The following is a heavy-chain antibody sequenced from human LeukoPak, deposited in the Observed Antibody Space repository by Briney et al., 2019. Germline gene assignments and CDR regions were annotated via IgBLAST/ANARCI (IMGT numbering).Heavy chain of an antibody. V-gene: IGHV4-59*08. Sequence: SETLSLTCTVSGGSISSYYWSWIRQPPGKGLEWIGYIYSSGSTNSNPSLKSRVTISVDSSKNQFSLKLTSVTAADTAVYYCARRFDTSGWVDYWGQGTLVTVSS. CDR1: GGSISSYY. J-gene: IGHJ4*02. CDR3: ARRFDTSGWVDY. D-gene: IGHD6-19*01. CDR2: IYSSGST.